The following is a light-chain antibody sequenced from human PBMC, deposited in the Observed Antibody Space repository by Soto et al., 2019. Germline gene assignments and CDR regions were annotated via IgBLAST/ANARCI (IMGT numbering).Light chain of an antibody. CDR3: QQYNNWPPIT. CDR1: QSVSIK. V-gene: IGKV3-15*01. CDR2: DTS. J-gene: IGKJ5*01. Sequence: EIVITQSPPTLSVSPWERATLSCRDSQSVSIKLAWYQQKPGQAPRLLIYDTSTRATGIPARFSGSGSGTEFTLTISSLQSEDFAVYYCQQYNNWPPITFGQGTRLEIK.